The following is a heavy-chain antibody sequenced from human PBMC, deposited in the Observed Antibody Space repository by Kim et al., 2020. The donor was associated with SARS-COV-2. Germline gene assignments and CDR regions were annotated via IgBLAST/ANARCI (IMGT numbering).Heavy chain of an antibody. Sequence: GGSLRLSCAASGFTFSSYWMSWVRQAPGKGLEWVANIKQDGSEKYYVDSVKGRFTISRDNAKNSLYLQMNSLRAEDTAVYYCARDGDTAMVTGPFDYWGQGTLVTVSS. V-gene: IGHV3-7*03. CDR2: IKQDGSEK. CDR3: ARDGDTAMVTGPFDY. CDR1: GFTFSSYW. D-gene: IGHD5-18*01. J-gene: IGHJ4*02.